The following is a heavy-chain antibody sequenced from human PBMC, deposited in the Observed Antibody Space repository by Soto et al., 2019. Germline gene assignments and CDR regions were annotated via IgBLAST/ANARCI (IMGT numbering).Heavy chain of an antibody. CDR2: SYHSGST. CDR1: GGSISSGGYS. Sequence: QLQLQESGSGLVRPSQTLSLTCAVSGGSISSGGYSWNWIRQPPGKGLEWIGYSYHSGSTLYNPSLKSRVTISVNKSKNQLSLKLSSVTAADTAVYYCARDQLEGNWFDPWGQGTLVTVSS. CDR3: ARDQLEGNWFDP. J-gene: IGHJ5*02. V-gene: IGHV4-30-2*01. D-gene: IGHD1-1*01.